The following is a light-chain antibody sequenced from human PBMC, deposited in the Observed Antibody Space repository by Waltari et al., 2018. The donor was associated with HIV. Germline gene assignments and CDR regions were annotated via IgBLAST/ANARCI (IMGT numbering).Light chain of an antibody. V-gene: IGLV1-40*01. CDR2: GNT. CDR1: SSHIGADYH. Sequence: QSVLTLPPSLSGSPGPTVTISSTRPSSHIGADYHVHWYQHIPGTAPKLLIHGNTIRPSGVPDRFSGSKSGTSASLAITGLQADDEADYYCQSYDSSLSAWVFGGGTKLTVL. CDR3: QSYDSSLSAWV. J-gene: IGLJ3*02.